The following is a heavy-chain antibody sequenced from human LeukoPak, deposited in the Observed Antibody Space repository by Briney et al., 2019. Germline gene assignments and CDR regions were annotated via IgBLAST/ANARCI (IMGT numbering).Heavy chain of an antibody. CDR1: GGSISSSSYY. V-gene: IGHV4-39*07. CDR3: ARGYRNYYGSGPFDY. D-gene: IGHD3-10*01. Sequence: SETLSLTCTVSGGSISSSSYYWGWIRQPPGKGLEWIGSIYYSGSTYYNPSLKSRVTISVDTSKNQFSLKLSSVTAADTAVYYCARGYRNYYGSGPFDYWGQGTLVTVSS. J-gene: IGHJ4*02. CDR2: IYYSGST.